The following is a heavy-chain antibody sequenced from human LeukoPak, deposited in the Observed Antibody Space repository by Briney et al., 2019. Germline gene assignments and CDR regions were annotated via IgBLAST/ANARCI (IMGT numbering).Heavy chain of an antibody. CDR2: IYSGGSP. CDR1: GVTFSDFW. J-gene: IGHJ4*02. V-gene: IGHV3-66*01. Sequence: GGSLRLSCEASGVTFSDFWMTWVRQAPGKGLEWVSVIYSGGSPYYADSVKGRFIISRDISKNTLYLQMNSLRAEDTAVYYCVKGRYDSGSYYFDYWGQGTLVTVSS. D-gene: IGHD3-10*01. CDR3: VKGRYDSGSYYFDY.